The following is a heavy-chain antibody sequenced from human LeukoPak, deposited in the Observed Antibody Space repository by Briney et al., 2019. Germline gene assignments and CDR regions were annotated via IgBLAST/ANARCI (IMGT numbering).Heavy chain of an antibody. V-gene: IGHV1-2*02. Sequence: ASVKVSCKASGYTFTGYYMHWVRQAPGQGLEWMGWINPNSGGTNYAQKFQGRVTMTRDTSISTAYMELGRLRSDDTAVYYCARSGSGYLRYYFDYWGQGTLVTVSS. CDR3: ARSGSGYLRYYFDY. D-gene: IGHD5-12*01. J-gene: IGHJ4*02. CDR2: INPNSGGT. CDR1: GYTFTGYY.